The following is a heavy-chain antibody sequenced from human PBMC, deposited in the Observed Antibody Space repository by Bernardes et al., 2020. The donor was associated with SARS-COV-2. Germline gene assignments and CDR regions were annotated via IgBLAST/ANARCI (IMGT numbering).Heavy chain of an antibody. Sequence: WGTLRLSCAASGFTFSTYAMHWVRQAPGKGLEWVAIISYAGTTKYNTDSVKGRFTIFRDNSKNTLFLQMNSLTTEDTAVYYCAREWEDYTSSLFDYWGQGTLVTVSS. CDR1: GFTFSTYA. D-gene: IGHD1-26*01. J-gene: IGHJ4*02. CDR2: ISYAGTTK. CDR3: AREWEDYTSSLFDY. V-gene: IGHV3-30-3*01.